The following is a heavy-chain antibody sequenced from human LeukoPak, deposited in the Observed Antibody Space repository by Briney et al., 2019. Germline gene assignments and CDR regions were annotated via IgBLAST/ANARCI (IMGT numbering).Heavy chain of an antibody. D-gene: IGHD3-22*01. Sequence: GESLKISWKGSGYSFTSYWIGWVRQMPGKGLEWMGIIYPGDSDTRYSPSFQGQVTISADKSISTAYLQWSSLKASDTAMYYCARQDYYDSSGNVFDYWGQGTLVTVSS. J-gene: IGHJ4*02. V-gene: IGHV5-51*01. CDR2: IYPGDSDT. CDR1: GYSFTSYW. CDR3: ARQDYYDSSGNVFDY.